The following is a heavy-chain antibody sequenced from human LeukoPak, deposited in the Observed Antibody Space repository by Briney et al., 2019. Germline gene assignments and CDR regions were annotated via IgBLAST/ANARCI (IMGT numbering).Heavy chain of an antibody. Sequence: HGESLKISCKGSGYSFTSYWIGWVRQMPGKGLEWMGIIYPGDSDTRYSPSFQGQVTISADKSISTAYLQWSSLKASDTAMYYCARSRSEFDYGEGNFDYWGQGTLVTVSS. V-gene: IGHV5-51*01. CDR3: ARSRSEFDYGEGNFDY. CDR1: GYSFTSYW. CDR2: IYPGDSDT. D-gene: IGHD4-17*01. J-gene: IGHJ4*02.